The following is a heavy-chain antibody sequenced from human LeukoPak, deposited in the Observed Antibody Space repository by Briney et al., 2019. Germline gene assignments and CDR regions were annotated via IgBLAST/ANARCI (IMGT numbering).Heavy chain of an antibody. Sequence: SETLSLTCTVSGGSISRYYWSWIRQPPGKGLEWIGYVYYSGSTNYNPSLKSRVTISVDTSKNQFSLKLNSVTAADTAVYYCAREGTSGDFDHWGQGTLVTVSS. J-gene: IGHJ4*02. V-gene: IGHV4-59*01. CDR2: VYYSGST. CDR3: AREGTSGDFDH. CDR1: GGSISRYY. D-gene: IGHD2-2*01.